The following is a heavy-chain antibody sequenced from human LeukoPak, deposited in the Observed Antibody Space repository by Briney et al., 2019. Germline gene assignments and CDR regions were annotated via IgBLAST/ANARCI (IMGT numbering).Heavy chain of an antibody. D-gene: IGHD3-22*01. V-gene: IGHV3-21*01. J-gene: IGHJ5*02. Sequence: GGSLRLSCAASGFTFGSYSMNWVRQAPGKGLEWVSSISSSSSYIYYADSVKGRFTISRDNAKNSLYLQMNSLRAEDTAVYYCARVTYYYDSSGYYHWGQGTLVTVSS. CDR3: ARVTYYYDSSGYYH. CDR2: ISSSSSYI. CDR1: GFTFGSYS.